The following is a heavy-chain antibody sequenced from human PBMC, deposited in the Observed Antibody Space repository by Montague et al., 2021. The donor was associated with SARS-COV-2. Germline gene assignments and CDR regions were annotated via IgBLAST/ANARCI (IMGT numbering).Heavy chain of an antibody. V-gene: IGHV4-59*08. J-gene: IGHJ2*01. D-gene: IGHD3-22*01. CDR2: IHYTGSA. CDR1: GGSINNYY. Sequence: ETLSLTCTVSGGSINNYYWSWIRQPPEKGPEWIAFIHYTGSANYNPSLKSRATISVDPYKNEFSLKLDSVTAADTAVYFCARRGYYDSAGYHWHLDLWGRGMLVTVSS. CDR3: ARRGYYDSAGYHWHLDL.